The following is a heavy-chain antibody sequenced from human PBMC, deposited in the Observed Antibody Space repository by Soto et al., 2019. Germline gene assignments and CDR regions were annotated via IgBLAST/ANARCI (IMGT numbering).Heavy chain of an antibody. D-gene: IGHD6-19*01. V-gene: IGHV3-30*18. J-gene: IGHJ4*02. Sequence: QVQLVESGGGVVQPGRSLRLSCTASGFTFSSYGIHWVRQAPGKGLEWVAVISSDGSNKYYTDSVKGRFTISRDNSNNTLFPQMNSLRAEDTAVYFCAQDGFGGAGQLWLVRFPDYWGQGALGTVSS. CDR2: ISSDGSNK. CDR1: GFTFSSYG. CDR3: AQDGFGGAGQLWLVRFPDY.